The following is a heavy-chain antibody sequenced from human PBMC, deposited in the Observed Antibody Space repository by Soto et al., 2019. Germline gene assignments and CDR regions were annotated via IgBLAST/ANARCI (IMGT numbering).Heavy chain of an antibody. Sequence: SVKVSCKASGGTFSSYAISWVRQAPGQGLEWMGGIIPIFGTANYAQKFQGRVTITADKSTSTAYMELSSLRSEDTAVYYCARANIVATIYYYYYGMDVWGQGTTVTVSS. CDR3: ARANIVATIYYYYYGMDV. CDR1: GGTFSSYA. V-gene: IGHV1-69*06. CDR2: IIPIFGTA. J-gene: IGHJ6*02. D-gene: IGHD5-12*01.